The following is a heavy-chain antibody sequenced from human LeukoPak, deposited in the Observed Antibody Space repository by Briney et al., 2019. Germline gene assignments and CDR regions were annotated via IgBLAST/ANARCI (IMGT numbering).Heavy chain of an antibody. D-gene: IGHD1-26*01. CDR3: ARGAIGATNFYYYYMDV. CDR1: GYTFTSYG. Sequence: ASVKVSCKASGYTFTSYGISWVRQAPGQGLEWMGWISAYNGNTNYAQKLQGRVTMTTDTSTSTAYMELRSLRSDDTAVYYCARGAIGATNFYYYYMDVWGKGTTVTVSS. V-gene: IGHV1-18*01. J-gene: IGHJ6*03. CDR2: ISAYNGNT.